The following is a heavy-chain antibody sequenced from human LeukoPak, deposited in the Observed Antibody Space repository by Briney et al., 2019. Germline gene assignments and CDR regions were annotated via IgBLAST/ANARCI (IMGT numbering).Heavy chain of an antibody. D-gene: IGHD3-10*02. Sequence: GGSLRLSCAGSGFNFNTYAMHWVRQAPGKGLEWVAVMSADGSRKYYADSVKGRFTISRDNSKNTLYLQMDSLRAEDTAVYYCAKDKYVDDSWYFDLWGRGALVTVSS. CDR3: AKDKYVDDSWYFDL. V-gene: IGHV3-30*18. J-gene: IGHJ2*01. CDR1: GFNFNTYA. CDR2: MSADGSRK.